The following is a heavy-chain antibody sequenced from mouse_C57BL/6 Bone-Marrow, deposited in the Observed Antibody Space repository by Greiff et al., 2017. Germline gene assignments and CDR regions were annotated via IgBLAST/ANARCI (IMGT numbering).Heavy chain of an antibody. V-gene: IGHV1-18*01. Sequence: VHVKQSGPELVKPGASVKIPCKASGYTFTDYNMDWVKQSHGKSLEWIGDINPNNGGTIYNQKFKGKATLTVDKSSSTAYMELRSLTSEDTAVYYCARRGYYLYWYFDVWGTGTTVTVSS. D-gene: IGHD2-3*01. CDR3: ARRGYYLYWYFDV. J-gene: IGHJ1*03. CDR2: INPNNGGT. CDR1: GYTFTDYN.